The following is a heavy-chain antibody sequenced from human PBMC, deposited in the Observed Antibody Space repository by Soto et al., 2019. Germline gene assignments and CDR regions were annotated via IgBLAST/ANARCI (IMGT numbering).Heavy chain of an antibody. CDR1: GFTFSNYF. Sequence: EVQLLESVGGVVQPGGSLRLSCAASGFTFSNYFMSWVRQAPGERLEWVSTVSHTGERTYYADSVKGRFTMSRDNSRNTLFLQMNSLRAEDTALYYCAKRNSSDGRFYPFDQWGQGTLVTVSS. D-gene: IGHD3-22*01. V-gene: IGHV3-23*01. CDR2: VSHTGERT. CDR3: AKRNSSDGRFYPFDQ. J-gene: IGHJ4*02.